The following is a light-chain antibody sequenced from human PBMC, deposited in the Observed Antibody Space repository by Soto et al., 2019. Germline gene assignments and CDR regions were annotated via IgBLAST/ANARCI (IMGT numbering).Light chain of an antibody. Sequence: QSVLTQPPSASGTPGQRVTISCSGSSSNIGSNIVHWYQQLPGTAPKLLIYSNSQRPSGVPDRISGSKSGTSASLAIRGIQSEDEGDYYCASWDVSLNAYVFGTGTKVTVL. J-gene: IGLJ1*01. CDR2: SNS. V-gene: IGLV1-44*01. CDR1: SSNIGSNI. CDR3: ASWDVSLNAYV.